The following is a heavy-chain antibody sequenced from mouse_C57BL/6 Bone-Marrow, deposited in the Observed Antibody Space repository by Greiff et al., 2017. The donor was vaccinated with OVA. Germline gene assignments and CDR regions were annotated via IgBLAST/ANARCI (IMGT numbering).Heavy chain of an antibody. Sequence: VQLQQSGPELVKPGASVKISCKASGYTFTDYYMNWVKQSHGKSLEWIGDINPNNGGTSYNQKFKGKATLTVDKSSSTAYMELRSLTSEDSAVYYCASGGSNYVWFAYWGQGTLVTVSA. J-gene: IGHJ3*01. D-gene: IGHD2-5*01. CDR2: INPNNGGT. CDR3: ASGGSNYVWFAY. CDR1: GYTFTDYY. V-gene: IGHV1-26*01.